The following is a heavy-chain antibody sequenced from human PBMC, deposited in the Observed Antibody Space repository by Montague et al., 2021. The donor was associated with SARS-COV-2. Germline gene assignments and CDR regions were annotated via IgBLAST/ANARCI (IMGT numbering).Heavy chain of an antibody. Sequence: SETLSLTCTVSGGSVSSSSYYWGWIRRPPGKGLEWIGSIYYTGSTYYSPSLKSRVTISVDTSRNQFSLKLSSVTAADTAVYYCARHITGSGNAFDIWGQGTMVTVSS. J-gene: IGHJ3*02. V-gene: IGHV4-39*01. CDR2: IYYTGST. CDR1: GGSVSSSSYY. CDR3: ARHITGSGNAFDI. D-gene: IGHD3-10*01.